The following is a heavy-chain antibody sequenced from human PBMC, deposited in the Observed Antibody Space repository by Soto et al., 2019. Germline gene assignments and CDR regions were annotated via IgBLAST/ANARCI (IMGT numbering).Heavy chain of an antibody. CDR1: GFTFSSYE. CDR2: ISSSGSTI. D-gene: IGHD4-17*01. J-gene: IGHJ4*02. V-gene: IGHV3-48*03. Sequence: EVQLVESGGGLVQPGGSLRLSCAASGFTFSSYEMNWVRQAPGKGLEWVSYISSSGSTIYYADSVKGRFTISRDNANNSLYLQMNSLRAEDTAVYYCARLDYEDGVDYWGQGTLVTVSS. CDR3: ARLDYEDGVDY.